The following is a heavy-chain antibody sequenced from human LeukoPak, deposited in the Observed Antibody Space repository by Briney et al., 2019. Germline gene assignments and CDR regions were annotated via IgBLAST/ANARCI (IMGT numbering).Heavy chain of an antibody. CDR2: ISAYNGNT. D-gene: IGHD3-10*01. CDR1: GYTFTTYD. CDR3: ARFLLDGSGSYYVYDY. V-gene: IGHV1-18*01. J-gene: IGHJ4*02. Sequence: ASVKVSCRASGYTFTTYDVSWVRQAPGQGLEWMGWISAYNGNTNYAQKLQGRVTMTTDTSTSTAYMELRSLRSDDTAVYYCARFLLDGSGSYYVYDYWGQGTLVTVSS.